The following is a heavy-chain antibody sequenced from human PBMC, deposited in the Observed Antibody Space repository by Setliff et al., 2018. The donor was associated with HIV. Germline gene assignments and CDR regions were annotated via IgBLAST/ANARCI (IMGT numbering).Heavy chain of an antibody. V-gene: IGHV7-4-1*01. D-gene: IGHD3-10*01. CDR1: GYTFTSHA. Sequence: ASVKVSCKASGYTFTSHAMSWVRQAPGQGLEWMGWINTNTGNPTFAQGFTGRLVFSMDTSVSTAYLQIKAEDTAVYYCARLRAYYGSGLMDVWGEGTTVTV. CDR2: INTNTGNP. J-gene: IGHJ6*03. CDR3: ARLRAYYGSGLMDV.